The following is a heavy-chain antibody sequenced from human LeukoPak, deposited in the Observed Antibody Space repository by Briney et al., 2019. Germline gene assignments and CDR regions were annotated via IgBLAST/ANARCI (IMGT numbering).Heavy chain of an antibody. D-gene: IGHD3-22*01. CDR2: ITESSTYI. CDR3: ARVDYYDSSGYYGSIDY. J-gene: IGHJ4*02. V-gene: IGHV3-21*01. CDR1: GFTFSSYS. Sequence: GGSLRLSCAASGFTFSSYSMNWVRQAPGKGLEWVSSITESSTYIYYADSVKGRFTISRDNAKNSLYLQMNSLRAEDTAVYYCARVDYYDSSGYYGSIDYWGQGTLVTVSS.